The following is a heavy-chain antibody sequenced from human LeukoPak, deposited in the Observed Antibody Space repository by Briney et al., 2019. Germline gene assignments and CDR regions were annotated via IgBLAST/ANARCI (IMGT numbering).Heavy chain of an antibody. Sequence: GGSLRLSCAASGFTFSSYGMNWVRQAPGKGLEWVSYLSSGNTMYYADSVKGRFTISRDNAKNSLFLQMISLRDEDTAVYYCARYEVEAFDIWGQGTMVTVSS. V-gene: IGHV3-48*02. D-gene: IGHD1-26*01. CDR1: GFTFSSYG. CDR3: ARYEVEAFDI. CDR2: LSSGNTM. J-gene: IGHJ3*02.